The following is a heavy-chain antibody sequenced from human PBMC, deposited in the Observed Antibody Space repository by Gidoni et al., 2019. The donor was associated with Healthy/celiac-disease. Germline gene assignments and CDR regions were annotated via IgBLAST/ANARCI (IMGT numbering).Heavy chain of an antibody. V-gene: IGHV6-1*01. CDR3: ARDLGIAVAGTDWFDP. D-gene: IGHD6-19*01. CDR1: GDSVPSTSAA. CDR2: TYYRSKWYN. J-gene: IGHJ5*02. Sequence: QVQLQQSGPGLVKPSQTPSLTCAVSGDSVPSTSAAWNGIRQSPSRGLEWLGRTYYRSKWYNDYAVSVKSRITINPDTSKNQFSLQLNSVNPEDTAVYYCARDLGIAVAGTDWFDPWGQGTLVTVSS.